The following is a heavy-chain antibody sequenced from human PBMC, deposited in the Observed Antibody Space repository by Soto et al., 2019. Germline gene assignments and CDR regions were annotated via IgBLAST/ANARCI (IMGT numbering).Heavy chain of an antibody. D-gene: IGHD3-22*01. V-gene: IGHV1-2*02. CDR2: INSDSGVT. Sequence: QVQLLQSESEVKKPGASVKVSCKASGYTFTSYYMHWVRQAPVQGLEWMGWINSDSGVTYFLHKFRDRFTMTRDRSISTAFMALSRLASDETALGFWARSRGVSDVGGQGMMVIVSS. CDR3: ARSRGVSDV. CDR1: GYTFTSYY. J-gene: IGHJ3*01.